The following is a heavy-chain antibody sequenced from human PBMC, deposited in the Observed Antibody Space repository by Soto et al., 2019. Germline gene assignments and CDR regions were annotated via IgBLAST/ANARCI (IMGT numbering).Heavy chain of an antibody. J-gene: IGHJ6*02. V-gene: IGHV3-30-3*01. CDR3: ARGRVYDILTGYYPYYYYGMDV. CDR1: GFTFSSYA. CDR2: ISHDGSNK. Sequence: SGGSLRLSCAASGFTFSSYAMHWVRQAPGKGLEWVAVISHDGSNKYYADSVKGRFTISRDNSKNSLYLQMNSLRAEDTAVYYCARGRVYDILTGYYPYYYYGMDVWGQGTTVTVSS. D-gene: IGHD3-9*01.